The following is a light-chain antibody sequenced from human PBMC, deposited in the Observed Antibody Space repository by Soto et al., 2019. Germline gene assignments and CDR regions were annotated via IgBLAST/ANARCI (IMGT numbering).Light chain of an antibody. CDR3: QQSNNWPYT. CDR1: QSVSDN. Sequence: EVVMTQSPATLSVSPGERVTLSCRASQSVSDNLAWYQQKPGQAPRLLIYGASTRATTIPARFSGSGSVTEFTLTISSLQSEDFALYYCQQSNNWPYTFGQGPKLDIK. J-gene: IGKJ2*01. CDR2: GAS. V-gene: IGKV3-15*01.